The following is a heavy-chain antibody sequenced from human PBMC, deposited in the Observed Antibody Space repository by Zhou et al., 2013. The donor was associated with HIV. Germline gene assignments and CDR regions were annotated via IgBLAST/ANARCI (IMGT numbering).Heavy chain of an antibody. V-gene: IGHV1-69*04. CDR2: IIPILGIA. CDR1: GGTFSSYA. CDR3: ARVSLAHLGESRDYYFDY. D-gene: IGHD3-16*01. Sequence: QVQLVQSGAEVKKPGSSVKVSCKASGGTFSSYAISWVRQAPGQGLEWMGRIIPILGIANYAQKFQGRVTITADKSTSTAYMELSSLRSEDTAVYYCARVSLAHLGESRDYYFDYWGQGTLVTVSS. J-gene: IGHJ4*02.